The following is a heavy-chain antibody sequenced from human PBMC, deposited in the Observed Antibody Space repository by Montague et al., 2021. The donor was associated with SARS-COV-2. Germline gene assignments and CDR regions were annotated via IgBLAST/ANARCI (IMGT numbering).Heavy chain of an antibody. J-gene: IGHJ4*02. D-gene: IGHD3-10*01. CDR1: GGSFSGYY. Sequence: SETLSLTCAVYGGSFSGYYWSWIRQSPGKGLEWIGEINQSGSTNYNVSLKSRLTMSLDTSKNQVSLKLSSVTAADTAVYYCATSSSRSYYVGLDYWGQGTLVTVTS. V-gene: IGHV4-34*01. CDR2: INQSGST. CDR3: ATSSSRSYYVGLDY.